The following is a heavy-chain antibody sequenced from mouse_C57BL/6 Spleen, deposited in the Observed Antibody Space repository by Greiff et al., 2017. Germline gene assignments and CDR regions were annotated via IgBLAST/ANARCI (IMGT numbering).Heavy chain of an antibody. CDR1: GFTFSSYG. V-gene: IGHV5-6*01. Sequence: DVQLVESGGDLVKPGGSLKLSYAASGFTFSSYGMSWVRQTPDKRLEWVATISSGGSYTYYPDSVKGRFTISRDNAKNTLYLQMSSLKSEDTAMYYCARHTGTDRFAYWGQGTLVTVSA. D-gene: IGHD4-1*01. CDR2: ISSGGSYT. J-gene: IGHJ3*01. CDR3: ARHTGTDRFAY.